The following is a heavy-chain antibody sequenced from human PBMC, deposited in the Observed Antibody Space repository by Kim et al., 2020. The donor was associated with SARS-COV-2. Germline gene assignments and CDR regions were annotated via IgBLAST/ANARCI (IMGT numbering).Heavy chain of an antibody. CDR1: GFTFSSYG. CDR3: AKQEDIVVVVAATSFDY. Sequence: GWSLRLSCAASGFTFSSYGMHWVRQAPGKGLEWVAVISYDGSNKYYADSVKGRFTISRDNSKNTLYLQMNSLRAEDTAVYYCAKQEDIVVVVAATSFDYWGQGTLVTVSS. V-gene: IGHV3-30*18. CDR2: ISYDGSNK. D-gene: IGHD2-15*01. J-gene: IGHJ4*02.